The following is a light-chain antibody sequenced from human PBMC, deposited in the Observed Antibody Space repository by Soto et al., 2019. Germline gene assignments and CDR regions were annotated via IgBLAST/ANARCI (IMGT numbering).Light chain of an antibody. Sequence: DIVMTQTPLSSRVTLGQPASISCRSSQSLVHSDGNTYLNWLHQRPGQPPRRLLYKISNRFFGVPDRFSGSGAGTHFTLTINRVEAEDVGVYYCMQATQPTWTFGQGTKVEIK. J-gene: IGKJ1*01. CDR2: KIS. CDR1: QSLVHSDGNTY. CDR3: MQATQPTWT. V-gene: IGKV2-24*01.